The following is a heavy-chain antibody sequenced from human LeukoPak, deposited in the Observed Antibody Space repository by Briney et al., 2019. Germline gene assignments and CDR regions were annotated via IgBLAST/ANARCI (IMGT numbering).Heavy chain of an antibody. D-gene: IGHD2-15*01. J-gene: IGHJ4*02. Sequence: GGSLRLSCAPSGFTFSSFAMSWVRQAPGKGLEWVSAISNNGGYTYYAESVQGRFTISRDNSKSTLCLQMNSLRAEDTAVYYCAKQLGYCSDGSCYFPYWGQGTLVTVSS. CDR2: ISNNGGYT. CDR1: GFTFSSFA. CDR3: AKQLGYCSDGSCYFPY. V-gene: IGHV3-23*01.